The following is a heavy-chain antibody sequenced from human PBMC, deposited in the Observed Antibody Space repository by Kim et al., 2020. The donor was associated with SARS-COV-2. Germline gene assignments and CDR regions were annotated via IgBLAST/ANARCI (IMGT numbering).Heavy chain of an antibody. CDR3: ARGRTRYCSSTSCYTYNWFDP. CDR1: GGSVSSGSYY. Sequence: SETLSLTCTVSGGSVSSGSYYWSWIRQPPGKGLEWIGYIYYSGSTNYNPSLKSRVTISVDTSKNQFSLKLSSVTAADTAVYYCARGRTRYCSSTSCYTYNWFDPWGQGTLVTVSS. CDR2: IYYSGST. J-gene: IGHJ5*02. D-gene: IGHD2-2*02. V-gene: IGHV4-61*01.